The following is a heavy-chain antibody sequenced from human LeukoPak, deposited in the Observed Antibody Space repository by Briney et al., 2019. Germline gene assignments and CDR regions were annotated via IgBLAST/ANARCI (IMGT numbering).Heavy chain of an antibody. D-gene: IGHD2-2*01. Sequence: GGSLRLSCAASGFTFSSYSMNWVRQAPGKGLEWVSSISSSSSYIYYADSVKGRFTISRDNAKNSLYLQMNSLRAEDTAVYYCARVVIVVPAAIAPPPRKYHYYMDVWGKGTTVTVSS. V-gene: IGHV3-21*01. J-gene: IGHJ6*03. CDR1: GFTFSSYS. CDR2: ISSSSSYI. CDR3: ARVVIVVPAAIAPPPRKYHYYMDV.